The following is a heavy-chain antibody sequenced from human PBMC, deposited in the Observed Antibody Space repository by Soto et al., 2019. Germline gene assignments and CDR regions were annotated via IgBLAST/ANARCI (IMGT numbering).Heavy chain of an antibody. Sequence: SETLSLTCAVYGESFSGYYWSWIRQPPGKGLEWIGEINHSGSTNYNPSLKSRVTISVDTSKNQFSLKLSSVTAADTAVYYCARLCTYYYGSGTLYYFDYWGQGTLVTVSS. V-gene: IGHV4-34*01. D-gene: IGHD3-10*01. J-gene: IGHJ4*02. CDR1: GESFSGYY. CDR2: INHSGST. CDR3: ARLCTYYYGSGTLYYFDY.